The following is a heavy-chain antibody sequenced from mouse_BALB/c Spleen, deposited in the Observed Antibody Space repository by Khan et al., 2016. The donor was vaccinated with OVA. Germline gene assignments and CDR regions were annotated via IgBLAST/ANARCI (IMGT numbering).Heavy chain of an antibody. V-gene: IGHV3-2*02. J-gene: IGHJ4*01. CDR1: GYSVTSDYA. CDR2: ISYSGST. Sequence: QLEESGPGLVKPSRSLSLTCTVTGYSVTSDYAWNWIRQFPGNKLEWMGYISYSGSTSYNPSLKSRISITRDTSKNQFFLQLNSVTTEDTATYYCARDGARYNYAMDYWGQGTSVTVSS. D-gene: IGHD1-1*02. CDR3: ARDGARYNYAMDY.